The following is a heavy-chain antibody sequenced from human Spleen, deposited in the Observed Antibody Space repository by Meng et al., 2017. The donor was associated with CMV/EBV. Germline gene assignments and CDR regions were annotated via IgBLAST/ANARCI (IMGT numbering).Heavy chain of an antibody. CDR3: ARVPLSGYLYFDY. J-gene: IGHJ4*02. Sequence: GESLKISCAASGFPVSSNYMNWVRQAPGKGLEWVSVISSGGTTYYADSVKGRFTISRDNSRNTVFLQMNSLSAEDTAVYYCARVPLSGYLYFDYWGQGALVTVSS. D-gene: IGHD3-22*01. V-gene: IGHV3-53*01. CDR1: GFPVSSNY. CDR2: ISSGGTT.